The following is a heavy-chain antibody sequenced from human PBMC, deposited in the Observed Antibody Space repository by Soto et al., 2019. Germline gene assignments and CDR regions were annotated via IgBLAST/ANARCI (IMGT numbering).Heavy chain of an antibody. CDR3: ARGMDYDSSGYGMDV. V-gene: IGHV3-33*01. CDR1: GFTFSSYG. D-gene: IGHD3-22*01. CDR2: IWYDGSNK. Sequence: QVQLVESGGGVVQPGRSLRLSCAASGFTFSSYGMHWVRQAPGKGLEWVAVIWYDGSNKYYADSVKGRFTISRDNSKNTLYLQMNSLRAEDTAVYYCARGMDYDSSGYGMDVWGQGTTVTVSS. J-gene: IGHJ6*02.